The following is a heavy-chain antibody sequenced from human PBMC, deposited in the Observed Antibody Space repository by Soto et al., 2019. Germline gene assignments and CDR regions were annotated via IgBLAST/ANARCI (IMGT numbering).Heavy chain of an antibody. Sequence: GGSLRLSCAASGFSFRSYAMSWVRQAPGKGLEWVSAISGSGGSTYYADSVKGRFTISRDNFKNTVYLQMNSLRAEDTAVYYCAKDQGDSSGYVRNYFDYWGQGTLVTVSS. V-gene: IGHV3-23*01. CDR2: ISGSGGST. CDR3: AKDQGDSSGYVRNYFDY. J-gene: IGHJ4*02. CDR1: GFSFRSYA. D-gene: IGHD3-22*01.